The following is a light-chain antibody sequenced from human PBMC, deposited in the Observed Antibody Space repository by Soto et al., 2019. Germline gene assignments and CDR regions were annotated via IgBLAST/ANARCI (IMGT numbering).Light chain of an antibody. CDR1: QSISTN. Sequence: EIVMTQSPATLSVSPGERATLSCRASQSISTNLAWYQHKPGQAPRLLIYAASARATGIPARFSGSGSGTECTLTIGSLQSADSAVYYCQQYNNWPPLTFGGGTKVELK. CDR3: QQYNNWPPLT. J-gene: IGKJ4*01. CDR2: AAS. V-gene: IGKV3-15*01.